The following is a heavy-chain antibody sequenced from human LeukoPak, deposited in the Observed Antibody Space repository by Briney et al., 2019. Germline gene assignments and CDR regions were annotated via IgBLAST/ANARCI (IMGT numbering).Heavy chain of an antibody. Sequence: GASVKVSCKVSGYTLTELSMHWVRQAPGKGLEWMGGLDPEDGETIYAKKFQGRVTMTEDISTDTAYMELSSLRSEDTAVYYCATGVDGSLGAFDIWGQGTMVTVSS. V-gene: IGHV1-24*01. D-gene: IGHD3-16*01. J-gene: IGHJ3*02. CDR1: GYTLTELS. CDR3: ATGVDGSLGAFDI. CDR2: LDPEDGET.